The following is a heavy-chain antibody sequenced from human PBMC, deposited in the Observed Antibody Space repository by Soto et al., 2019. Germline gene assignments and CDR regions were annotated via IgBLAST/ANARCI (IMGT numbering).Heavy chain of an antibody. CDR3: ARARRYFDWLLFSALDNWFDP. CDR1: GGSFSGYY. CDR2: INHSGST. Sequence: SETLSLTCAVYGGSFSGYYWSWIRQPPGKGLEWIGEINHSGSTNYNPSLKSRVTISVDTSKNQFSLKLSSVTAADTAVYYCARARRYFDWLLFSALDNWFDPWGQGTLVTVSS. J-gene: IGHJ5*02. V-gene: IGHV4-34*01. D-gene: IGHD3-9*01.